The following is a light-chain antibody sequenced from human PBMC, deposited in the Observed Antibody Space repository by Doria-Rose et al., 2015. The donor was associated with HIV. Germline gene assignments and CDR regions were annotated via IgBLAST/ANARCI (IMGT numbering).Light chain of an antibody. CDR2: DGS. Sequence: TQSPGTLSLSPGARATLSCRASPSFSSTYLTWYQQNPGQAPSLLIYDGSTRATGIPDRFSASGSGTDFTLTINRLEPEDFALYYCHQYGTSWTFGQGTKVEI. CDR1: PSFSSTY. V-gene: IGKV3-20*01. J-gene: IGKJ1*01. CDR3: HQYGTSWT.